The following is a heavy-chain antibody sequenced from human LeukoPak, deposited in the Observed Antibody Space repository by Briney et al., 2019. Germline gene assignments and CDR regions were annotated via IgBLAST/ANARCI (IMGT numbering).Heavy chain of an antibody. CDR1: GGSFSGYY. J-gene: IGHJ4*02. D-gene: IGHD2-2*02. V-gene: IGHV4-34*01. CDR3: ARGCYCSSTSCYTFDY. Sequence: PSETLSLTCAVYGGSFSGYYWSWIRQPPGKGLEWIGEINHSGSTNYSPSLKSRVTISVDTSKNQFSLKLSSVTAADTAVYYCARGCYCSSTSCYTFDYWGQGTLVTVSS. CDR2: INHSGST.